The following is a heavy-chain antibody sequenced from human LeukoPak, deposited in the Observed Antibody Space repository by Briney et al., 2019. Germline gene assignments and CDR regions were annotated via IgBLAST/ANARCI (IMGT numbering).Heavy chain of an antibody. Sequence: ASVKVSCKASGYTFTSYAMNWVRQAPGQGLEWMGWINPNSGGTNYAQKFQGRVTMTRDTSISTAYMELSRLRSDDTAVYYCARSTFYDSSGYYYNGFDYWGQGTLVTVSS. V-gene: IGHV1-2*02. J-gene: IGHJ4*02. CDR2: INPNSGGT. CDR3: ARSTFYDSSGYYYNGFDY. CDR1: GYTFTSYA. D-gene: IGHD3-22*01.